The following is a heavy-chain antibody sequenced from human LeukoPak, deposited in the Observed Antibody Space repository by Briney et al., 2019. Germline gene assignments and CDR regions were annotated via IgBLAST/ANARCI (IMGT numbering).Heavy chain of an antibody. CDR2: LSGSGGST. CDR1: GFTFSSYA. J-gene: IGHJ4*02. D-gene: IGHD3-22*01. V-gene: IGHV3-23*01. CDR3: AKDLGASLYYDSSGYYY. Sequence: GGSLRPSCAASGFTFSSYAMSWVRQAPGKGLGWVSALSGSGGSTYYADSVKGRFTISRDNSKNTLYMQMNSLRAEDTAVYYCAKDLGASLYYDSSGYYYWGQGTLVTVSS.